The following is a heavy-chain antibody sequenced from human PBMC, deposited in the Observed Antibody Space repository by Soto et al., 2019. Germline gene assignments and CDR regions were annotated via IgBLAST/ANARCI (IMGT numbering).Heavy chain of an antibody. Sequence: QVQLVQSGAEVKKPGASVKVSCKASGYTFTGYYMHWVRQAPGQGLEWMGWINPNSGGTNYAQKFQGWVTMTRDTSISTAYMELSRLRSDDTAVYYCARDRGSHAGLSKYYFDYWGQGTLVTVSS. J-gene: IGHJ4*02. CDR1: GYTFTGYY. V-gene: IGHV1-2*04. D-gene: IGHD3-16*02. CDR2: INPNSGGT. CDR3: ARDRGSHAGLSKYYFDY.